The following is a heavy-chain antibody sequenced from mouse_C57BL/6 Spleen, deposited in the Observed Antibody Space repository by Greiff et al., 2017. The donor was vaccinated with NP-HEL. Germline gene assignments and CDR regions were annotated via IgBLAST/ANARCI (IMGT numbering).Heavy chain of an antibody. Sequence: VQVVESGAELVRPGASVKLSCKASGYTFTDYYINWVKQRPGQGLEWIARIYPGSGNTYYNEKFKGKATLTAEKSSSTAYMQLSSLTSEDSAVYFGAKIYYYGSSPAWFAYWGQGTLVTVSA. CDR3: AKIYYYGSSPAWFAY. CDR2: IYPGSGNT. CDR1: GYTFTDYY. V-gene: IGHV1-76*01. D-gene: IGHD1-1*01. J-gene: IGHJ3*01.